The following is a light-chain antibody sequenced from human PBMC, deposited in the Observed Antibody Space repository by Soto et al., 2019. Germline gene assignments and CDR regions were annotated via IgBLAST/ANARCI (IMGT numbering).Light chain of an antibody. CDR3: QHYNNWPYT. CDR2: RAS. Sequence: EIVMTQSPATLSVSPGGSATLSCTASQPVSSNFAWYRQKPGQAPTLLIYRASTRATGIPARFSVSGSGTEFTLTISSLQSEYFAVYYCQHYNNWPYTFGQGTKLEIK. V-gene: IGKV3-15*01. CDR1: QPVSSN. J-gene: IGKJ2*01.